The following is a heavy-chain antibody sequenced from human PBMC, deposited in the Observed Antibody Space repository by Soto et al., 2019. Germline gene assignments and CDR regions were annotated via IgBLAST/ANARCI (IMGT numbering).Heavy chain of an antibody. V-gene: IGHV3-23*01. Sequence: EVQLLESGGGLVQPGGSLRLSCAASGFTFKLRAMNWARQAPGKGLEWVSTISYDGTATHYADSVRGRFTISRDNSQNTLALQMSTLRVEDTATYYCAIDDSTGYDPALDYWGQGSLVTVSS. D-gene: IGHD3-22*01. CDR2: ISYDGTAT. CDR1: GFTFKLRA. J-gene: IGHJ4*02. CDR3: AIDDSTGYDPALDY.